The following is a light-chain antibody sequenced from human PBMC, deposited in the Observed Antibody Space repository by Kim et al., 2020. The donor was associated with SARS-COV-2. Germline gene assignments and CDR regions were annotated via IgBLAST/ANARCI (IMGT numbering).Light chain of an antibody. J-gene: IGLJ2*01. CDR2: DNT. Sequence: SYELTQPPSVSVAPGKTARVTCGGNNIGSKYVHWYQQKPGQAPMLVIYDNTDRPSGIPERFSGSNSENTATLTISRVEAGDEADYYCQVWDSSSDHVVFGGGTQLTVL. CDR3: QVWDSSSDHVV. CDR1: NIGSKY. V-gene: IGLV3-21*04.